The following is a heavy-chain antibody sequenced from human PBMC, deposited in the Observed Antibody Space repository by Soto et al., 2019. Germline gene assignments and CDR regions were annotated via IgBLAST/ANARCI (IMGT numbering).Heavy chain of an antibody. J-gene: IGHJ4*02. CDR3: ARGGIAAAAPPDY. CDR2: IYYSGST. CDR1: GGSISSGGYY. D-gene: IGHD6-13*01. V-gene: IGHV4-31*03. Sequence: QVQLQESGPGLVKPSQTLSLTCTVSGGSISSGGYYWSWIRQHPGKSLEWIGYIYYSGSTYYNPSLKSRVTISVDTSKNQFSLKLSSVTAADTAAYYCARGGIAAAAPPDYWGQGTLVTVSS.